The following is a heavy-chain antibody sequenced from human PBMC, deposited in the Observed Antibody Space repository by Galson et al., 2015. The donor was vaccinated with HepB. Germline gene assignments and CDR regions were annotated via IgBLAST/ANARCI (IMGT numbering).Heavy chain of an antibody. CDR2: ISVYNGNT. Sequence: SVKVSCKASGYTFSNYGISWVRQAPGQGLEWMGWISVYNGNTNYTQRFQGRVTMTTDTSTKTAYMELRSLRSDDTAVYYRARARYSSSPPDYWGQGTLVTVSS. J-gene: IGHJ4*02. D-gene: IGHD6-6*01. CDR3: ARARYSSSPPDY. V-gene: IGHV1-18*01. CDR1: GYTFSNYG.